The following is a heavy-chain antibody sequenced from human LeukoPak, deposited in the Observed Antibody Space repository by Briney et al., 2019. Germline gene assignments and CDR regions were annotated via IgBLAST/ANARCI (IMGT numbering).Heavy chain of an antibody. Sequence: GGSLRLSCAASGFTFSSYCMHCVRQAPGKGLEWVAFMRYDGSDKYYADSVKGRFTISRDNSKNTLYLQMNSLRAEDTAVYYCALRSHYCSITICLLPFDYWGQGTLVTVSS. V-gene: IGHV3-30*02. J-gene: IGHJ4*02. CDR3: ALRSHYCSITICLLPFDY. D-gene: IGHD2-2*01. CDR1: GFTFSSYC. CDR2: MRYDGSDK.